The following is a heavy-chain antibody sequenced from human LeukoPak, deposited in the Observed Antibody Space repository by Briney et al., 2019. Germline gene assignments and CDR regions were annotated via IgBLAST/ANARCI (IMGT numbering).Heavy chain of an antibody. CDR1: GGSISSYY. CDR2: IYNSGST. Sequence: PSETLSLTCTVSGGSISSYYWSWIRQPPGKGLEWIGRIYNSGSTNYNTNYNPSLSSRVTMSVDTSKNQFSLKLNSVTAADTAVYYCARAIWYGSGTTAFDYWGQGTPVTVSS. J-gene: IGHJ4*02. CDR3: ARAIWYGSGTTAFDY. D-gene: IGHD3-10*01. V-gene: IGHV4-4*07.